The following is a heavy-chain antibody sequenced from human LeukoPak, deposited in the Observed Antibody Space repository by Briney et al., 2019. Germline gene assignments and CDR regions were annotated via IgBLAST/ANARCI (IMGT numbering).Heavy chain of an antibody. CDR3: THYYDGSGYYGAFDS. Sequence: GGSLRLSCAASGFTFSDSAVHWVRQASGKGLEWVGRIRSKARSYATAYAASVKGRFTISRDDSETTAYLQMNSLKTEDTAVYYCTHYYDGSGYYGAFDSWGQGTMVTVSS. CDR2: IRSKARSYAT. J-gene: IGHJ3*02. D-gene: IGHD3-22*01. CDR1: GFTFSDSA. V-gene: IGHV3-73*01.